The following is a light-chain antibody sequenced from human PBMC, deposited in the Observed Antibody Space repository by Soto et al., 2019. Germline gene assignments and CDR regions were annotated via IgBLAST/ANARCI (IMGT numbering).Light chain of an antibody. Sequence: EIVMTQSPATLSLSPGQRATLSCRASQSVSSKLAWYQQRPGQAPRLLIHGASTRATGIADRFSGSGSGTDFTLTISRLEPEDFAVYYCQLYGTSPKTFGQGTKVDIK. V-gene: IGKV3-20*01. CDR2: GAS. CDR1: QSVSSK. J-gene: IGKJ1*01. CDR3: QLYGTSPKT.